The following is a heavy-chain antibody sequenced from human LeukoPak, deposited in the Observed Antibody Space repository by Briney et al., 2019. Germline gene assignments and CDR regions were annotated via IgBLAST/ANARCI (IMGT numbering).Heavy chain of an antibody. V-gene: IGHV4-31*03. J-gene: IGHJ3*02. D-gene: IGHD2-21*02. CDR3: ARGVVVTAIRDAFDI. CDR1: GGSISSGGYY. Sequence: PSETLSLTCTVSGGSISSGGYYWSWIRQHPGKGLEWIGYIYYSGSTYYNPSLKSRVTISVDTSKNQFSLKLSSVTAADTAVYYCARGVVVTAIRDAFDIWGQGTMVTVSS. CDR2: IYYSGST.